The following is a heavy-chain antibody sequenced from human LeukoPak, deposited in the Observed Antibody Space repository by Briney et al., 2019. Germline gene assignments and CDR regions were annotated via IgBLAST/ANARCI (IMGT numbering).Heavy chain of an antibody. D-gene: IGHD5-12*01. J-gene: IGHJ5*02. CDR3: ARGGSGYALNWFDP. CDR2: ISYSGST. V-gene: IGHV4-59*01. Sequence: PSETLSLTCTVSGGSIGSYYWSWIRQPPGKGLEWIGHISYSGSTSNNPSLKSRVTISVDTSKNQFSLKLSSVTAADTAVYYCARGGSGYALNWFDPWGQGTLVTVSS. CDR1: GGSIGSYY.